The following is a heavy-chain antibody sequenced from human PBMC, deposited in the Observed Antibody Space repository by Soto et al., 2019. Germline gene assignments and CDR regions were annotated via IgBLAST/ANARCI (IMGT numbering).Heavy chain of an antibody. V-gene: IGHV3-15*07. Sequence: EVQLVESGGGLVKPGGSLRLSCAASGFTFTNAYMNWVRQAPGKGLEWVGRIKTKADGGATDYAASVRDRFTISRDDSKSTLYLQMNSLKTEDTAVYYCTTAAGTQYYYYYNLDVWGQGTTVAVSS. CDR2: IKTKADGGAT. CDR1: GFTFTNAY. CDR3: TTAAGTQYYYYYNLDV. D-gene: IGHD1-1*01. J-gene: IGHJ6*02.